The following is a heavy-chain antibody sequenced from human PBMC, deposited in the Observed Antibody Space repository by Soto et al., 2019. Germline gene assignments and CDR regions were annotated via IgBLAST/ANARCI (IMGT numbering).Heavy chain of an antibody. CDR1: GGSMRGQH. CDR3: ATYTVGEGGRGY. V-gene: IGHV4-4*09. Sequence: QVQLQESGPGLVKPSETLSLTCTVSGGSMRGQHWSWIRQPPGKGLEWIGHHSDSTNYNPSLKSRLTISTDTSKNQFSLKLSSVTAADTAVYYCATYTVGEGGRGYWGQGTLVTVSS. J-gene: IGHJ4*02. CDR2: HHSDST. D-gene: IGHD3-16*01.